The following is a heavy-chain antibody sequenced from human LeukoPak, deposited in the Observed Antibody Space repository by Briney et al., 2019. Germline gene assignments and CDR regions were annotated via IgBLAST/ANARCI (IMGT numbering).Heavy chain of an antibody. V-gene: IGHV3-49*04. J-gene: IGHJ4*02. CDR3: TPLEDIVVVPAAQRGFDY. D-gene: IGHD2-2*01. Sequence: GGSLRLSCTASGFTFGDYAMSWVRQAPGKGLEWVGFIRSKACGGTTEYAASVKGRFTISSDDSKSIAYLQMNSLKTEDTAVYYCTPLEDIVVVPAAQRGFDYWGQGTLVTVSS. CDR1: GFTFGDYA. CDR2: IRSKACGGTT.